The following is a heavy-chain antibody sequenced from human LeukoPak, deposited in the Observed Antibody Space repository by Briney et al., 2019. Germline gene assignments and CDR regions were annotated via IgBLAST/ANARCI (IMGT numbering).Heavy chain of an antibody. Sequence: SETLSLTCSVSGASITTTNFWWTWIRQSPGRGLEWIGYIHDRGSDKYNPALESRATLSVDTSENQFSLKLNSVTAADTAVYYCARYGLVEFRNAFQYWGQGILVSVSS. CDR3: ARYGLVEFRNAFQY. V-gene: IGHV4-61*01. CDR2: IHDRGSD. CDR1: GASITTTNFW. J-gene: IGHJ1*01. D-gene: IGHD6-6*01.